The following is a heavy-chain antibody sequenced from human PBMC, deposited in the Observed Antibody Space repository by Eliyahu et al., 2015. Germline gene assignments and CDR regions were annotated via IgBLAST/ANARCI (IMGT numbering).Heavy chain of an antibody. J-gene: IGHJ6*02. CDR3: SRVAIGGDGMDV. CDR2: IRSKTYGGTP. D-gene: IGHD3-10*01. CDR1: GFSFADHA. V-gene: IGHV3-49*04. Sequence: EVQLVESGGALAQPGRSLRLSCTTSGFSFADHAXSWVRQVPGKGLEWVGFIRSKTYGGTPSYAASVRGRFSISRDDSKSTAYLQLNSLKTEDTAVYFCSRVAIGGDGMDVWGQGTTVTVSS.